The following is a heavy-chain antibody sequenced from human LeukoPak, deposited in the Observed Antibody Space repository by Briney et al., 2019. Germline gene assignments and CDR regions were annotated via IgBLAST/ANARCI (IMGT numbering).Heavy chain of an antibody. D-gene: IGHD6-19*01. Sequence: SETLSLTCAVSGGSISSGGYSWSWIRQPPGKGLEWIGYIYHSGSTYYNPSLKSRVTISVDRSKNQFSLKLSSVTAADTAVYYCARDLQAVAGYDYWGQGTLVTVSS. CDR3: ARDLQAVAGYDY. J-gene: IGHJ4*02. CDR2: IYHSGST. CDR1: GGSISSGGYS. V-gene: IGHV4-30-2*01.